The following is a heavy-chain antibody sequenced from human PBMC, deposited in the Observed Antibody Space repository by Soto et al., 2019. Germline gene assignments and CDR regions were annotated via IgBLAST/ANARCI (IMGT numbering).Heavy chain of an antibody. CDR3: ARSGDNYNRLDY. CDR2: SSNSGTFS. Sequence: GGSLRLSCEGSGFTSSDYYISWIRQAPGKGLEWISYSSNSGTFSRYADSVKGRFSISRDNTKNLLYLQMNSLRAEDTAVYYCARSGDNYNRLDYWGQGTLVTVSS. V-gene: IGHV3-11*06. CDR1: GFTSSDYY. J-gene: IGHJ4*02. D-gene: IGHD1-1*01.